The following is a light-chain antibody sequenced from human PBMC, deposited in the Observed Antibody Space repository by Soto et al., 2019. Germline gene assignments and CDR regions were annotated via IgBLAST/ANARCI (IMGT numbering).Light chain of an antibody. J-gene: IGKJ5*01. Sequence: EIVFTQSPSTLSLSPVGRATLSCSASQSISYSLAWYQQKPGQAPRLLIHDASSRVTGVPARFSGSGSETDFTLTISSLEPEDFAVYYCQQRYSWPPITFGQGTRLEIK. V-gene: IGKV3-11*01. CDR2: DAS. CDR1: QSISYS. CDR3: QQRYSWPPIT.